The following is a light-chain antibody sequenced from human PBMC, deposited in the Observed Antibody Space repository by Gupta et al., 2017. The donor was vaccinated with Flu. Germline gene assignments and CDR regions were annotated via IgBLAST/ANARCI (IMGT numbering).Light chain of an antibody. CDR2: GAT. CDR3: QSFDSSLNAVI. CDR1: NIGAHVD. J-gene: IGLJ2*01. Sequence: NIGAHVDVNWYQHFPGTAPKLLIYGATNRPSGVPDRFSASKSGTSASASLAITGLQAEDEADYYCQSFDSSLNAVIFGGGTKLTVL. V-gene: IGLV1-40*01.